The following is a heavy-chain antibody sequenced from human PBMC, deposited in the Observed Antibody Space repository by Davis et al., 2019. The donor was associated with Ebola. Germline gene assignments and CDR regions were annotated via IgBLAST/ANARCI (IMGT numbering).Heavy chain of an antibody. D-gene: IGHD3-10*01. CDR2: IKSKTDGGTT. V-gene: IGHV3-15*07. CDR3: TTAHLWFGEGYYGMDV. CDR1: GFTFSNAW. Sequence: GGSLRLSCAASGFTFSNAWMNWVRQAPGKGLEWVGRIKSKTDGGTTDYAAPVKGRFTISRDDSKNTLYLQMNSLKTEDTAVYYCTTAHLWFGEGYYGMDVWGQGTTVTVSS. J-gene: IGHJ6*02.